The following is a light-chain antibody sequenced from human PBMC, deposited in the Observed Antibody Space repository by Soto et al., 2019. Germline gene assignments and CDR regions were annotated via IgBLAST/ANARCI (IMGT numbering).Light chain of an antibody. CDR3: SSFTSRSTPFV. J-gene: IGLJ1*01. CDR2: DVT. CDR1: SSDAGAYNY. Sequence: QSVLTQPASVSGSPRQSITISCAGTSSDAGAYNYVAWYQQHPGKAPKLIVYDVTHRPSAVSNRFSGSKSGNTASLTISGHQAEDESDYYCSSFTSRSTPFVFGTGTKVTVL. V-gene: IGLV2-14*01.